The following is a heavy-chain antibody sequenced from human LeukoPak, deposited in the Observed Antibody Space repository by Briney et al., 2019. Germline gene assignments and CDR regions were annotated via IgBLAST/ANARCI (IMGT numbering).Heavy chain of an antibody. CDR3: AKDYDFWSGPNLYFDY. D-gene: IGHD3-3*01. CDR2: ISGSGGST. J-gene: IGHJ4*02. V-gene: IGHV3-23*01. Sequence: PGGSLRLSCAASGFTFSSYAMSWVRQAPGKGLEWDSGISGSGGSTYYADSVKGRFTISRDNSKNTLYLQMNSLRAEDTAVYYCAKDYDFWSGPNLYFDYWGQGTLVIVSS. CDR1: GFTFSSYA.